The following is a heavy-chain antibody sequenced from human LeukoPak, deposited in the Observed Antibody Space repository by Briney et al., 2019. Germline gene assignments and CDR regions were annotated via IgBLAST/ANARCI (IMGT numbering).Heavy chain of an antibody. CDR1: GYSFTSYW. V-gene: IGHV5-51*01. CDR2: IYPGDSDT. Sequence: GESPKISCKGSGYSFTSYWIGWVRQMPGKGLEWMGIIYPGDSDTRYSPSFQGQVTISADKSISTAYLQWSSLKASDTAMYYCARIYCSSTSCLDYWGQGTLVTVSS. D-gene: IGHD2-2*01. J-gene: IGHJ4*02. CDR3: ARIYCSSTSCLDY.